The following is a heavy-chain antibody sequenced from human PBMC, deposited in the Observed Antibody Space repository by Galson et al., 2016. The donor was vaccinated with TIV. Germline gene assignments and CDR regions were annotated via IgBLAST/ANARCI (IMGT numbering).Heavy chain of an antibody. D-gene: IGHD1-14*01. CDR3: AKDPEQWRDRSFYFDY. CDR1: GFMFSYYS. V-gene: IGHV3-30*18. CDR2: IAYDGNNI. Sequence: SLRLSCAASGFMFSYYSMHWVRQAPGKGLEWVAVIAYDGNNIYYSESAKGRFTISRDNSRNTLYLQMSSLRREDTAVYYCAKDPEQWRDRSFYFDYWGQGALVTVSS. J-gene: IGHJ4*02.